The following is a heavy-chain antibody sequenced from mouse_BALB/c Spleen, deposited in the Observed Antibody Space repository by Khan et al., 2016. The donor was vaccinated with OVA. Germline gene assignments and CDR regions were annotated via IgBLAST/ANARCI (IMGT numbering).Heavy chain of an antibody. CDR3: AKGGDLYAMDY. CDR2: IWGDGST. Sequence: QVQLKESGPGLVAPSQSLSITCTVSGFSLSSYGVNWVRQPPGKGLEWLGGIWGDGSTNYHSALTSRLSISKANSKTQAFLKLNSLQSDDTATYYCAKGGDLYAMDYWGQGTSVTVSS. V-gene: IGHV2-3*01. CDR1: GFSLSSYG. J-gene: IGHJ4*01.